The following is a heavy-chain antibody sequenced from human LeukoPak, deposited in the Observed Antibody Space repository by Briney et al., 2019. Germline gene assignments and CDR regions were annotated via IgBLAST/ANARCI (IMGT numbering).Heavy chain of an antibody. CDR1: GFIFSSYS. CDR2: ISSSSSYI. CDR3: ARDLRPYCSSTSCYMNAFDI. D-gene: IGHD2-2*02. Sequence: GGSLRLSCAASGFIFSSYSMNWVRQAPGKGLEWVASISSSSSYIYYADSVKGRFTISRDNAENSLYLQMNSLRAEDTAVYYCARDLRPYCSSTSCYMNAFDIWGQGTMVTVSS. V-gene: IGHV3-21*01. J-gene: IGHJ3*02.